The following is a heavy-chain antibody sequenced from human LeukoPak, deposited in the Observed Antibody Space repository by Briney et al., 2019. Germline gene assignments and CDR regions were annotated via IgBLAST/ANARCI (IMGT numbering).Heavy chain of an antibody. CDR1: GGTFSSYA. Sequence: SVKVSCKASGGTFSSYAISWVRQAPGQGLEWMGGIIPIFGTPNYAQKFQGRVTITADESTSTAYMELSSLRSEDTAVYYCAAPGAQQLVPGFWDYWGQGTLVTVSS. D-gene: IGHD6-13*01. V-gene: IGHV1-69*01. J-gene: IGHJ4*02. CDR3: AAPGAQQLVPGFWDY. CDR2: IIPIFGTP.